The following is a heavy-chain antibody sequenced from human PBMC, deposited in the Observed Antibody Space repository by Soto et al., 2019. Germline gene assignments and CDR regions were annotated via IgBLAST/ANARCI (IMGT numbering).Heavy chain of an antibody. CDR3: ARLHSSWYLPRRLKSWFDP. Sequence: PSETLSLTCTVSGGSISSSNWWSWVRQPPGKGLEWIGEIYHSGSTNYNPSLKSRVTISVDKSKNQFSLKLSSVTAADTAVYYCARLHSSWYLPRRLKSWFDPWGQGTLVTVSS. D-gene: IGHD6-13*01. J-gene: IGHJ5*02. V-gene: IGHV4-4*02. CDR1: GGSISSSNW. CDR2: IYHSGST.